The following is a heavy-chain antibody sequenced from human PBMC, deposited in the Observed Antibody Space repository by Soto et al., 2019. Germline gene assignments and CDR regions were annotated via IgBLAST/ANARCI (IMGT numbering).Heavy chain of an antibody. CDR3: ASEYCSGGSCYDAFDI. J-gene: IGHJ3*02. CDR1: SGSISSSNW. D-gene: IGHD2-15*01. V-gene: IGHV4-4*02. CDR2: IYHSGST. Sequence: QVQLQESGPGLVKPSGTLSLTCAVSSGSISSSNWWSWVRQPPGKGLEWIGEIYHSGSTNYNPSLKSRVSISVDKSKNQCALKLSSVTAADTAVYYCASEYCSGGSCYDAFDIWGQGTMVTVSS.